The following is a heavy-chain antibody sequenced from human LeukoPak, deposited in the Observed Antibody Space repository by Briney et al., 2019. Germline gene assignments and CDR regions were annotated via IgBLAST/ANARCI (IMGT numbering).Heavy chain of an antibody. Sequence: SVKVSCKASGGTFSSYAISWVRQAPGQGLEWMGGIIPIFGTANYAQKFQGRVTITTDESTSTAYMELSSLRSEDTAVYYCAREVAQYSSSSRGSYYFDYWGQGTLVTVSS. J-gene: IGHJ4*02. CDR3: AREVAQYSSSSRGSYYFDY. CDR2: IIPIFGTA. D-gene: IGHD6-6*01. CDR1: GGTFSSYA. V-gene: IGHV1-69*05.